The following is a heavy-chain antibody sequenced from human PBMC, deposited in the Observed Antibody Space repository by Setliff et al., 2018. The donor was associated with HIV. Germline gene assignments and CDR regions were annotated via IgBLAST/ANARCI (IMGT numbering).Heavy chain of an antibody. CDR1: GYTLTELS. J-gene: IGHJ5*02. CDR2: FDREDGET. V-gene: IGHV1-24*01. CDR3: ATGRGYCSGGSCYSFRISISWFDP. Sequence: ASVKVSCKVSGYTLTELSMHWVRQAPGKGLEWMGGFDREDGETIYAQKFQGRVTMTEDPSTDTAYMELSSLRSEDTAVYYCATGRGYCSGGSCYSFRISISWFDPWGQGTLVTVPQ. D-gene: IGHD2-15*01.